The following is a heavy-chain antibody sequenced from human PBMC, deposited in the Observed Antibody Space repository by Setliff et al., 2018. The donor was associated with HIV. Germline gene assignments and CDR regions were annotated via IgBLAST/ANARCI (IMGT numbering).Heavy chain of an antibody. CDR1: GGSFSDNY. CDR3: ARRSSTSFLNWFDP. CDR2: INHSGRT. J-gene: IGHJ5*02. V-gene: IGHV4-34*01. D-gene: IGHD2-2*01. Sequence: SETLSLTCAVYGGSFSDNYWSWIRQSPGKGLEWIGEINHSGRTKYSPSLRSRVSISVDTSKTQFSLKLSSVTAADTAVYYCARRSSTSFLNWFDPWGQGTLVTVSS.